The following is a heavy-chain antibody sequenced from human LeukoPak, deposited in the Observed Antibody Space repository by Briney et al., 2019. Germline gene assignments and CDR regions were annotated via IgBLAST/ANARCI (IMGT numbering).Heavy chain of an antibody. Sequence: SETLSLTCTVSGGSISSYYWSWIRQPPGKGLEWIGYIYYSGSTNYNPSLKSRVTISVDTSKNQFSLKLSSVTAADTAVYYCARLSGVRGAPRYDAFDIWGQGTMATVSS. D-gene: IGHD3-10*01. CDR3: ARLSGVRGAPRYDAFDI. J-gene: IGHJ3*02. V-gene: IGHV4-59*08. CDR2: IYYSGST. CDR1: GGSISSYY.